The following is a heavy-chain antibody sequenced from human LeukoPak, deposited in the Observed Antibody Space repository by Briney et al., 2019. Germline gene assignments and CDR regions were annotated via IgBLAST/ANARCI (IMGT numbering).Heavy chain of an antibody. V-gene: IGHV1-2*02. D-gene: IGHD5-18*01. J-gene: IGHJ4*02. CDR1: GYTFTGCY. CDR3: ARDLGTAMVKYFDY. Sequence: GASVKVSCKASGYTFTGCYMHWVRQAPGQGLEWRGWINPNSGGTNYAQKFQGRGTMTRDTSISTAYKELSRLRSDDTAVYYCARDLGTAMVKYFDYWGQGTLVTVSS. CDR2: INPNSGGT.